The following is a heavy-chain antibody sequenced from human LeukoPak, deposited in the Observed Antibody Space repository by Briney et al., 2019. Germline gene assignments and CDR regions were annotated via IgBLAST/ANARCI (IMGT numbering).Heavy chain of an antibody. CDR2: IYYSGST. V-gene: IGHV4-31*03. D-gene: IGHD3-10*01. CDR3: ARARFRELSKPYFDY. J-gene: IGHJ4*02. CDR1: GCSISSDGYY. Sequence: PSETLSLTCTVSGCSISSDGYYWSWIRQHPGKGLEWIGYIYYSGSTYYNPSLKSRVTISVDTSKNQFSLKLSSVTAADTAVYYCARARFRELSKPYFDYWGQGTLVTVSS.